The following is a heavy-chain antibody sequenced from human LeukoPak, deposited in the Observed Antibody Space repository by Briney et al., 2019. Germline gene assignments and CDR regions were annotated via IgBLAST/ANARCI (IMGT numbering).Heavy chain of an antibody. CDR1: GFTFSSYE. CDR2: ISSSGSTI. J-gene: IGHJ4*02. CDR3: ARDLRIVSGSYLDY. D-gene: IGHD1-26*01. V-gene: IGHV3-48*03. Sequence: GGSLRLSCAASGFTFSSYEMNWVRQAPGKGLEWVSYISSSGSTIYYADSVKGRFISSRDNTKNSLYLQMNSLRAEDTAIYYCARDLRIVSGSYLDYWGQGTLVTVSS.